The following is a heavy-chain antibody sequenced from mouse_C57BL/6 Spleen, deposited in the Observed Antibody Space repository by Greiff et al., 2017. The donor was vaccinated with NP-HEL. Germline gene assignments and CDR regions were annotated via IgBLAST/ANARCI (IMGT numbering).Heavy chain of an antibody. Sequence: VQLQESGAELVKPGASVKMSCKASGYTFTSYWITWVKQRPGQGLEWIGDIYPGSGSTNYNEKFKSKATLTVDTSSSTAYMQLSSLTSEDSAVYYCARGGRDAMDYWGQGTSVTVSS. J-gene: IGHJ4*01. CDR1: GYTFTSYW. CDR3: ARGGRDAMDY. CDR2: IYPGSGST. V-gene: IGHV1-55*01.